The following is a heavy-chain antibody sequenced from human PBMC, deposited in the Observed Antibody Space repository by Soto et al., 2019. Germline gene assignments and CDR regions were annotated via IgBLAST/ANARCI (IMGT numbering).Heavy chain of an antibody. V-gene: IGHV3-30*18. Sequence: QVLLVESGGGVVQPGRSLRLSCAASGFTFNSYGMHWVRQAPGKGLEWVAFMSYDGSHKDYGDSVKGRVTISRDNSKNTVDLQMNNLRVEETAVYYCAKRANDAFDIWGQGTMVTVSS. CDR1: GFTFNSYG. J-gene: IGHJ3*02. CDR3: AKRANDAFDI. CDR2: MSYDGSHK.